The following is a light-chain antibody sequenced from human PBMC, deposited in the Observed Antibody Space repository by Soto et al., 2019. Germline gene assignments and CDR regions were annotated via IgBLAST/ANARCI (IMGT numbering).Light chain of an antibody. J-gene: IGKJ4*01. CDR3: HKYGPSPLT. CDR1: QSVASSF. V-gene: IGKV3-20*01. Sequence: EIVLTQSPGTLSLSPGERATLSCRASQSVASSFIAWFQQKPGQPPRLLIYTASSRAPGIPDRFRGSGYGTDFTLTISRLEPEEFAVYYCHKYGPSPLTFGGGTKVEIK. CDR2: TAS.